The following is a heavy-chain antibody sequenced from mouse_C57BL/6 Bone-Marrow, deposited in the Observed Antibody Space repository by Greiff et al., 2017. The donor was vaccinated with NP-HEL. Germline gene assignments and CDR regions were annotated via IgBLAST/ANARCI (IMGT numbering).Heavy chain of an antibody. J-gene: IGHJ2*01. CDR1: GYTFTEYT. Sequence: QVHVKQSGAELVKPGASVKLSCKASGYTFTEYTIHWVKQRSGQGLEWIGWFYPGSGSIKYNEKFKDKATLTADKSSSTVYMELSRLTSEDSAVYFCARHGSYYGSSYRYFDYWGQGTTLTVSS. CDR2: FYPGSGSI. D-gene: IGHD1-1*01. CDR3: ARHGSYYGSSYRYFDY. V-gene: IGHV1-62-2*01.